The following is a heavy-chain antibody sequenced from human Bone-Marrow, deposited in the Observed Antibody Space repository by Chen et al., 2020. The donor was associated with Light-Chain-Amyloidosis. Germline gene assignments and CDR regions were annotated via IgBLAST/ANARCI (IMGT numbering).Heavy chain of an antibody. CDR1: GYTFPNYW. CDR2: IYPDDSDA. CDR3: ARRRDGYNFDY. D-gene: IGHD5-12*01. V-gene: IGHV5-51*01. Sequence: EVQLEQSGPEVKKPGESLKISCKGSGYTFPNYWIGWVRQMPGKGLEWMGVIYPDDSDARYSPSFEGQVTISADKSSTPAYLQWRSLKASDTAMYYCARRRDGYNFDYWGQGTLVTVSS. J-gene: IGHJ4*02.